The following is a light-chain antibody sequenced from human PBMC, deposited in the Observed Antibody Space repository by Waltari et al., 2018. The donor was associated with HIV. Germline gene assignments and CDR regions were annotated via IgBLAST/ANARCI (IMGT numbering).Light chain of an antibody. CDR1: QRVTSDY. CDR2: GAS. V-gene: IGKV3-20*01. Sequence: EIVLTQSPDTLSLSPGERATLSCRASQRVTSDYLAWYQQKPGQPPRLLIYGASTRATGIADRFSGSGSGTDFTLTISRLEPEDFAVYYCQQYGTTPTFGQGP. CDR3: QQYGTTPT. J-gene: IGKJ1*01.